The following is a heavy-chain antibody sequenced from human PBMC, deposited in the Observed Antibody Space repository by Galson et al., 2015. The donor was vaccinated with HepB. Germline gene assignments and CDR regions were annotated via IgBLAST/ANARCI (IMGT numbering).Heavy chain of an antibody. CDR1: GFTFSSYA. Sequence: SLRLSCAASGFTFSSYAMHWVRQAPGKGLEYVSAISSNGGSTYYADSVKGRFTISRDNSKNTLYLQMSSLRAEDTAVYYCVKGTLRSTFKGADAFDIWGQGTMVTVSS. D-gene: IGHD3-16*01. V-gene: IGHV3-64D*06. CDR2: ISSNGGST. CDR3: VKGTLRSTFKGADAFDI. J-gene: IGHJ3*02.